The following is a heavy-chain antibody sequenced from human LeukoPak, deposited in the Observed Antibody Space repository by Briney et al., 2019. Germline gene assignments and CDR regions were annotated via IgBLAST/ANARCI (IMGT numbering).Heavy chain of an antibody. V-gene: IGHV3-11*04. J-gene: IGHJ3*02. CDR2: ISSRGSTI. CDR1: GFTFSDYY. CDR3: ARDTHYSSSWYFPDAFDI. D-gene: IGHD6-13*01. Sequence: PGGSLRLSCAASGFTFSDYYMSWIRQAPGKGLEWVSYISSRGSTIYYANSVKGRFIISRDNAKNSLYLQMNSLRAEDTAVYYCARDTHYSSSWYFPDAFDIWGQGTMVTVSS.